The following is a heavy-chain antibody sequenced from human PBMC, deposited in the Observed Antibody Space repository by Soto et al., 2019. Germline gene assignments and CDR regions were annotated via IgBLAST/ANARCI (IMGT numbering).Heavy chain of an antibody. Sequence: GGSLRLSCAASGFTFSSYWMHWVRQAPGKGLVWVSRINSDGSSTSYADSVKGRFTISRDNAKNTLYLQMNSLRAEDTAVYYCARDLIYYYGSGSYRLKVGNWFDPWGQGTLVTVSS. D-gene: IGHD3-10*01. CDR1: GFTFSSYW. V-gene: IGHV3-74*01. CDR2: INSDGSST. J-gene: IGHJ5*02. CDR3: ARDLIYYYGSGSYRLKVGNWFDP.